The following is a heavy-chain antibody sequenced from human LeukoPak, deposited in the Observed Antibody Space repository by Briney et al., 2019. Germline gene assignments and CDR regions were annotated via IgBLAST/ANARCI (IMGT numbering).Heavy chain of an antibody. CDR3: ARDDSPTLDYGVYFDY. CDR2: IKQDGSEK. V-gene: IGHV3-7*01. D-gene: IGHD4-17*01. CDR1: GFTFSSYW. Sequence: PGGSLRLSCAASGFTFSSYWMSWVRQAPGKGLEWVANIKQDGSEKYYVDSVKGRFTISRDNAKNSLYLQMNSLRAEDTAVYYCARDDSPTLDYGVYFDYWGQGTLVTVSS. J-gene: IGHJ4*02.